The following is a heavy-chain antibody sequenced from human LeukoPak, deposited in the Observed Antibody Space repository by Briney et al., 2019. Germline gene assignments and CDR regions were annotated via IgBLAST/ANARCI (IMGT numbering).Heavy chain of an antibody. CDR2: IYSGGST. Sequence: PGGSLRLSCAASGFTVSSSYMSWVRQAPGKGLEWVSVIYSGGSTYYADSVKGRFTISRDNSKNTLYLQMNSLRAEDTAVYYCAKSNDFWSGYFGSWGQGTLVTVSS. CDR3: AKSNDFWSGYFGS. CDR1: GFTVSSSY. D-gene: IGHD3-3*01. V-gene: IGHV3-66*02. J-gene: IGHJ5*01.